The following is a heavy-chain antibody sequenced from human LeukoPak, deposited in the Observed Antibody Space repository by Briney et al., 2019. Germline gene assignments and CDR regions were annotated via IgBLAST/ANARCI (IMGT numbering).Heavy chain of an antibody. CDR1: GGSISSYY. J-gene: IGHJ4*02. V-gene: IGHV4-59*08. D-gene: IGHD6-19*01. Sequence: PSETLSLTCTVSGGSISSYYWSWIRQPPGKGLEWIGYIYYSGSTNYNPSLKSRVTISVDTSKNQFSLKLSSVTAADTAVYYCASPPSPRSYSSVFDIWGQETLLTASS. CDR2: IYYSGST. CDR3: ASPPSPRSYSSVFDI.